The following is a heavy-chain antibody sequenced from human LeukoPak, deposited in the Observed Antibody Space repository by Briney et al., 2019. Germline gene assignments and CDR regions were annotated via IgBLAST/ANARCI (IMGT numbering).Heavy chain of an antibody. CDR2: INPSGGST. D-gene: IGHD1-26*01. CDR1: GYTFTNYY. CDR3: AGSGGFYYFDY. J-gene: IGHJ4*02. V-gene: IGHV1-46*01. Sequence: ASVKVSCKASGYTFTNYYFHWVRQAPGQRLEWMGIINPSGGSTTYAQKFQGKITMTTDTSTSTVYMELSSLRSEDTAVYYCAGSGGFYYFDYWGQGTLATVSS.